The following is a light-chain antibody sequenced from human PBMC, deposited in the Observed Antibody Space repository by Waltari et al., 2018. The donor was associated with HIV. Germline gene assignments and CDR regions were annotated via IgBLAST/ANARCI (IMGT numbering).Light chain of an antibody. CDR3: QVWDATGDHPGV. V-gene: IGLV3-21*02. Sequence: SYVLTQPPSVSVAPGQTAMIICGGDNIATYTVHWFQQRPGQAPVLVSSGNSARPSGIPERFSGSISGNTATLTISRVEVGDEAGYFCQVWDATGDHPGVFGGGTKLTVL. CDR1: NIATYT. J-gene: IGLJ3*02. CDR2: GNS.